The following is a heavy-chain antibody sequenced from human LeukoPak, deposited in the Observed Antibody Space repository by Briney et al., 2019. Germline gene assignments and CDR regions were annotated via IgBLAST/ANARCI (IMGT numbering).Heavy chain of an antibody. Sequence: GGSLRLSCAASGFTFSDYYMSWIRQAPGKGLEWVSYISSSGSTIYYADSVKGRFTISRDNARNSLYLQMNSLRAEDTAVYYCAKERTSDYYGMDVWGQGTTVTVSS. CDR1: GFTFSDYY. J-gene: IGHJ6*02. CDR2: ISSSGSTI. CDR3: AKERTSDYYGMDV. V-gene: IGHV3-11*04.